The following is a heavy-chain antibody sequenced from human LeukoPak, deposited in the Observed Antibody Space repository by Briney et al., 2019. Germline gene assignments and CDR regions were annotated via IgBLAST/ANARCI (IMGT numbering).Heavy chain of an antibody. V-gene: IGHV4-4*07. CDR2: IYTSGST. CDR3: ARHGGYCSSTSCWFDP. Sequence: SETLSLTCTVSGGSISSYYWSWIRQPAGKGLEWIGRIYTSGSTNYNPSLKSRVTISVDTSKNQFSLKLSSVTAADTAVYYCARHGGYCSSTSCWFDPWGQGTLVTVSS. D-gene: IGHD2-2*01. J-gene: IGHJ5*02. CDR1: GGSISSYY.